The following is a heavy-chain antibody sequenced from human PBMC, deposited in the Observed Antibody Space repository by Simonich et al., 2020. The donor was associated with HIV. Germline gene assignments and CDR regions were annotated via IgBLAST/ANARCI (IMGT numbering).Heavy chain of an antibody. Sequence: QLQLQESCPGLVKPSETLSLTCTVSGGSISSSSYYLAWIRQPPGKVLEWIGSSYYRGSPYYTPSLTSRVTMSVDTPKNQFSRKLSSVTAADTAVYYCASITGTTFRVAYWGQGTLVTVSS. CDR2: SYYRGSP. J-gene: IGHJ4*02. V-gene: IGHV4-39*01. CDR3: ASITGTTFRVAY. D-gene: IGHD1-7*01. CDR1: GGSISSSSYY.